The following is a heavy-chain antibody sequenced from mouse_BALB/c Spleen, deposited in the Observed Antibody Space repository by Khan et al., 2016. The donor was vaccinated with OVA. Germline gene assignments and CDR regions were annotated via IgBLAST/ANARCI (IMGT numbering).Heavy chain of an antibody. D-gene: IGHD2-10*01. CDR2: INTYTGEP. V-gene: IGHV9-3-1*01. J-gene: IGHJ4*01. CDR1: GYTFTNYG. CDR3: ARPPYFSYTLDY. Sequence: QIQLVQSGPELKKPGETVKISCKASGYTFTNYGMNWVKQSPGKALKWMGWINTYTGEPTYADDFKGRFAFSLETSASTAYLQINNLKNEDTATYFCARPPYFSYTLDYWGHGTSVTVSS.